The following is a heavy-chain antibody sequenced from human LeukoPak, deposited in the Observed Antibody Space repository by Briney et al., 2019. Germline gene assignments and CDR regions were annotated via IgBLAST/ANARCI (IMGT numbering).Heavy chain of an antibody. CDR2: ISSSSGYI. Sequence: PGGALRLSCAASEFTFRGYHMNWVRQAPGEGVEWGSFISSSSGYIYYADSVKGRFTISRDNAKNSLYLQMNSLRVEDTAVYYCARGPLGGYNSAWFDPWGQGTLVTVSS. J-gene: IGHJ5*02. D-gene: IGHD5-24*01. CDR1: EFTFRGYH. CDR3: ARGPLGGYNSAWFDP. V-gene: IGHV3-21*01.